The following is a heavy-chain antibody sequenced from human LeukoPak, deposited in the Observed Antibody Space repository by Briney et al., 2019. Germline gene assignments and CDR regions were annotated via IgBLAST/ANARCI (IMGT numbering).Heavy chain of an antibody. J-gene: IGHJ4*02. CDR3: ARGGSSSSGYYFDY. D-gene: IGHD6-6*01. CDR2: MNPNSGNT. Sequence: ASVKVSCKASGYTFTDNYIHWVRQAPGQGLEWMGWMNPNSGNTGYAQKFQGRVTITRNTSISTAYMELSSLRSEDTAVYYCARGGSSSSGYYFDYWGQGTLVTVSS. V-gene: IGHV1-8*03. CDR1: GYTFTDNY.